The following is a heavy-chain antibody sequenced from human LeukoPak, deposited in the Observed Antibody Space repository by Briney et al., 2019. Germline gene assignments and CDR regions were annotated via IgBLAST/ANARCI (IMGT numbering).Heavy chain of an antibody. D-gene: IGHD6-13*01. CDR1: GFTFSSYG. Sequence: PGGSLRLSCAASGFTFSSYGMSWVRQAPGKGLEWVSAISGSGGSTYYADFVKGRFTISRDNSKNTLYLQMNSLRAEDTAAYYCARETAADSSYYYYYMDVWGKGTTVTVSS. V-gene: IGHV3-23*01. J-gene: IGHJ6*03. CDR2: ISGSGGST. CDR3: ARETAADSSYYYYYMDV.